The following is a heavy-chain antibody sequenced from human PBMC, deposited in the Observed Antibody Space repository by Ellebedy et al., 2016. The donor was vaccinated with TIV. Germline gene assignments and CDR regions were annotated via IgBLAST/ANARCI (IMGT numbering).Heavy chain of an antibody. CDR2: INHSGST. D-gene: IGHD3-9*01. CDR1: GGSFSGYY. CDR3: ARSFDILTYWYFDL. V-gene: IGHV4-34*01. J-gene: IGHJ2*01. Sequence: SETLSLTXAVYGGSFSGYYWSWIRQPPGKGLEWIGEINHSGSTNYNPSLKSRVTISVDTSKNQFSLKLSSVTAADTAVYYCARSFDILTYWYFDLWGRGTLVTVSS.